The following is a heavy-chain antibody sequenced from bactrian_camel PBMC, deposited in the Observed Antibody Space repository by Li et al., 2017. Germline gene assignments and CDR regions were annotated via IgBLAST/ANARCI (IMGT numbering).Heavy chain of an antibody. CDR1: GYSDSVNC. CDR2: ITNDGMI. CDR3: AAGGDLKDYRYLEV. J-gene: IGHJ2*01. V-gene: IGHV3S53*01. Sequence: HVQLVESGGGSVQAGGSLRLSCVVSGYSDSVNCMGWTRQSPGKEREGVAGITNDGMISYGEPVKGRFTISKDSATNTLYLQMNSLKPEDTAVYYCAAGGDLKDYRYLEVWGQGTQVTVS.